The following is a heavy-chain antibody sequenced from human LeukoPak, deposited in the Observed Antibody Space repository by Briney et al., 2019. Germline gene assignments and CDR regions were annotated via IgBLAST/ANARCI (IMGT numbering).Heavy chain of an antibody. V-gene: IGHV3-7*05. J-gene: IGHJ4*02. CDR2: IKQDGSQT. Sequence: GGSLRLSCAASGFSFSNYWMCWVRLIPGKGLKWVANIKQDGSQTHYVDSVKGRFTISRDNSKNSLFLQMNSLRAGDTAVYYCARFSGLGTNWGRDYWGQGTLVTVSS. CDR3: ARFSGLGTNWGRDY. CDR1: GFSFSNYW. D-gene: IGHD7-27*01.